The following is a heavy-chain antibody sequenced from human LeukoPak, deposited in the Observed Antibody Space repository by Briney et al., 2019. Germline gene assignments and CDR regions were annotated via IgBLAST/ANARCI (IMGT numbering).Heavy chain of an antibody. Sequence: ASAKVSCKASGYTFTSYGISWVRQAPGQGLEWMGWINPNSGGTNYAQKFQGRVTMTRDTSISTAYMELSRLRSDDMAVYYCAREGYSSGWYEVELWGQGTLVTVSS. CDR3: AREGYSSGWYEVEL. D-gene: IGHD6-19*01. J-gene: IGHJ4*02. V-gene: IGHV1-2*02. CDR1: GYTFTSYG. CDR2: INPNSGGT.